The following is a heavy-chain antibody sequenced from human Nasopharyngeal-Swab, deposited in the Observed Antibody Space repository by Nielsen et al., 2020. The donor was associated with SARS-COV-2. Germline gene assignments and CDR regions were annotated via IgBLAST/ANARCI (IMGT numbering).Heavy chain of an antibody. J-gene: IGHJ6*03. CDR1: GFTFDGYA. CDR2: ISTRAYGGTT. Sequence: GASLKISCTASGFTFDGYAMSWVRQAPGKGLEWVGFISTRAYGGTTEYAASVKGRFTISRDDSKSIAYLQMNSLKTEDTAVYYCTRETRIAVAGTLLYYYYYYMDVWGKGTTVTVSS. CDR3: TRETRIAVAGTLLYYYYYYMDV. V-gene: IGHV3-49*04. D-gene: IGHD6-19*01.